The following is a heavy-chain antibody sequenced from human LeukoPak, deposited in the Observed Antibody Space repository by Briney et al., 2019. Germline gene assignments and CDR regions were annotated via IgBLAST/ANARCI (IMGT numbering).Heavy chain of an antibody. CDR1: GYTFTSYG. CDR3: ARARDGYNFGY. V-gene: IGHV1-18*01. CDR2: ISTYNGNT. D-gene: IGHD5-24*01. Sequence: ASVKVSCKASGYTFTSYGISWVRQAPGQGLEWMGWISTYNGNTNYAQKLQGRVTITADESTSTAYMELSRLRSDDTAVYYCARARDGYNFGYWGQGTLVTVSS. J-gene: IGHJ4*02.